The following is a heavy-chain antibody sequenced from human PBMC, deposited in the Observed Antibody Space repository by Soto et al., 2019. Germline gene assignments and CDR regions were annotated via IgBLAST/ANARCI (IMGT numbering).Heavy chain of an antibody. V-gene: IGHV1-69*13. J-gene: IGHJ6*01. CDR3: ARASGRRGESYGMDV. CDR1: GGPFSSYA. CDR2: IIPIFGTA. Sequence: SVKVSFKASGGPFSSYAISLVRQAPGQGLEWMGGIIPIFGTANYAQKFQGRVTITADESTSTAYMELSSLRSEDTAVYYCARASGRRGESYGMDVWGQGTTVTVSS. D-gene: IGHD3-16*01.